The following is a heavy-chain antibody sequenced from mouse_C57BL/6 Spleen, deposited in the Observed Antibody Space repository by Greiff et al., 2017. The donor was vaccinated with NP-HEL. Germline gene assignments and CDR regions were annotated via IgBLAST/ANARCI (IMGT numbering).Heavy chain of an antibody. V-gene: IGHV1-82*01. Sequence: VQLQQSGPELVKPGASVKISCKASGYAFSSSWMNWVKQRPGKGLEWIGRIYPGDGDTNYNGKFKGKATLTADKSSSTAYMQLSSLTSEDSAVYFCARSGLLWFDYWGQGTTLTVSS. D-gene: IGHD2-1*01. CDR3: ARSGLLWFDY. J-gene: IGHJ2*01. CDR1: GYAFSSSW. CDR2: IYPGDGDT.